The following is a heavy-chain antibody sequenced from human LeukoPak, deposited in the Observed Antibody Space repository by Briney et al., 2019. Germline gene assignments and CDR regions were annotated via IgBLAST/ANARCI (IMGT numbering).Heavy chain of an antibody. Sequence: PGRSLRLSCAASGLTLRTYGMHWVRQAPGKGLEWVAVISYDGKNKYYGDSVKGRFTISRDTSKNTLYLQMNSLRAEDTAIYYCAKDRDNSAWYSRVYFDYWGQGTLVTVSS. CDR1: GLTLRTYG. V-gene: IGHV3-30*18. J-gene: IGHJ4*02. D-gene: IGHD6-19*01. CDR2: ISYDGKNK. CDR3: AKDRDNSAWYSRVYFDY.